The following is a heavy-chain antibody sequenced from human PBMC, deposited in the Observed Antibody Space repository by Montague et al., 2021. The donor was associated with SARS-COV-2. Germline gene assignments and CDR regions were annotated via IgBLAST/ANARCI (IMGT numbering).Heavy chain of an antibody. V-gene: IGHV2-5*02. D-gene: IGHD3-22*01. CDR2: IYWDDDK. J-gene: IGHJ3*02. Sequence: WLALIYWDDDKRYSPSLKSRLTITKDTSKNQVVLTMTNMDPVDTATYYCAHDRVTMIVVAKADACDIWGQGTMVTVSS. CDR3: AHDRVTMIVVAKADACDI.